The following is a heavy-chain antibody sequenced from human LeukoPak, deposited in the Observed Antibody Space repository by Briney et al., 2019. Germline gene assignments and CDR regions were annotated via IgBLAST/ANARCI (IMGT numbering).Heavy chain of an antibody. V-gene: IGHV4-61*02. J-gene: IGHJ4*02. CDR1: GGSISSGSYY. D-gene: IGHD6-13*01. Sequence: KSSETLSLTCTVSGGSISSGSYYWSWIRQPAGKGLEWIGRIYTSGSTNYNPSLKSRVTISVDTSKNQFSLKLSSVTAADTAVYYCARDTAAAATGYWGQGTLVTVSS. CDR3: ARDTAAAATGY. CDR2: IYTSGST.